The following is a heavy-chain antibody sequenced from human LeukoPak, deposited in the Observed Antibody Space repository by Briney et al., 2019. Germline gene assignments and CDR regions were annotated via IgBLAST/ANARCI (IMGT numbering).Heavy chain of an antibody. V-gene: IGHV3-30*02. CDR1: GFTFSSYG. D-gene: IGHD3-3*01. J-gene: IGHJ2*01. CDR2: IRYDGSNK. Sequence: PGGSLRLSCAASGFTFSSYGMHWVRQAPGKGLEWVAFIRYDGSNKYYADSVKGRFTISRDNSKNTLYLQMNSLRAEDTAVYYCAKDGVADFWSGYQYWYFDLWGRGTLVTVSS. CDR3: AKDGVADFWSGYQYWYFDL.